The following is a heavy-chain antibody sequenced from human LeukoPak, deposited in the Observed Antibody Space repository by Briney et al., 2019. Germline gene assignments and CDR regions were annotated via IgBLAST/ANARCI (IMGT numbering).Heavy chain of an antibody. Sequence: PSETPSLTCTVSGYSISSGYYWGWIRQPPGKGLEWIGSIYHSGSTYYNPSLKSRVTISVDTSKNQFSLKLSSVTAADTAVYYCARLGVVAASYYFDYWGQGTLVTVSS. J-gene: IGHJ4*02. D-gene: IGHD2-15*01. CDR3: ARLGVVAASYYFDY. V-gene: IGHV4-38-2*02. CDR1: GYSISSGYY. CDR2: IYHSGST.